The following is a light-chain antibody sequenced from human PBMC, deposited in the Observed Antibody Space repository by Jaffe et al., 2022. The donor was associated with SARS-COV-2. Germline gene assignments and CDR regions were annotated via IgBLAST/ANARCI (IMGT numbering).Light chain of an antibody. Sequence: QSVLTQPPSVSAAPGQKVTISCSGSSSNIGHDYVSWYQQLPGTAPKLLIYENNKRPSGIPDRFSGSRSGTSATLGITGLQTGDEADYYCGTWDDSLSAFVFGTGTKVTVL. CDR2: ENN. CDR3: GTWDDSLSAFV. V-gene: IGLV1-51*02. CDR1: SSNIGHDY. J-gene: IGLJ1*01.